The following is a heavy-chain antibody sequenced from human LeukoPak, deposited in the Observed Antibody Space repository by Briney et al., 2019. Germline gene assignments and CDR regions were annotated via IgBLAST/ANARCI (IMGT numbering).Heavy chain of an antibody. CDR1: GFTVSSNY. J-gene: IGHJ3*02. D-gene: IGHD2-15*01. Sequence: HPGGSLRLCCAASGFTVSSNYMSWVRQAPRKGLEWVSVIYSGGSTYYADSVKGRFTISRDNSKNTLYLQMNSLRAEDTAVYYCAREGDRSHHAFDIWGQGTMVTVSS. CDR3: AREGDRSHHAFDI. CDR2: IYSGGST. V-gene: IGHV3-53*01.